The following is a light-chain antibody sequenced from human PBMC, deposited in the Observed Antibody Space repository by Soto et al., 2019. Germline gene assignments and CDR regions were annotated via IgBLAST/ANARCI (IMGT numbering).Light chain of an antibody. Sequence: QSVLTQPPSVSGAPGQRVTISCTGSSSIIGAGYDVHWYQQLPGTAPKLLIYGNSNRPSGVPDRFSGSKSGTSASLAITGLQAEDEADYYCQSYDSSLSVVFGGGPQLTVL. CDR1: SSIIGAGYD. CDR3: QSYDSSLSVV. V-gene: IGLV1-40*01. CDR2: GNS. J-gene: IGLJ2*01.